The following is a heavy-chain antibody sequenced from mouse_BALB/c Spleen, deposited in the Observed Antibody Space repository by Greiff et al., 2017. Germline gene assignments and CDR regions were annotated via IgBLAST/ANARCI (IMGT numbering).Heavy chain of an antibody. J-gene: IGHJ1*01. Sequence: QVQLQQPGAELVKPGASVKMSCKASGYTFTSYWMHWVKQRPGHGLEWIVEINPSNGRTNYNEKFKGKATLTVDKSSSTAYMQLSSLTSEDSAVYDCARGGFDVWGAGTTVTVSS. V-gene: IGHV1S81*02. CDR3: ARGGFDV. CDR2: INPSNGRT. CDR1: GYTFTSYW.